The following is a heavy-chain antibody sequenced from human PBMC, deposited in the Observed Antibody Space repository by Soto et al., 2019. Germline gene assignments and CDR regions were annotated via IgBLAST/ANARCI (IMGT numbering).Heavy chain of an antibody. CDR3: ARDPAP. CDR1: GGSVSSGSYY. J-gene: IGHJ5*02. CDR2: IYYSGST. V-gene: IGHV4-61*01. Sequence: PSETLSLTCTVSGGSVSSGSYYWSWIRQPPGKGLECVGYIYYSGSTNYNPSLKSRVTISVDTSENQFSLKLSSVTAADTAVYYCARDPAPWGQGTLVTVSS.